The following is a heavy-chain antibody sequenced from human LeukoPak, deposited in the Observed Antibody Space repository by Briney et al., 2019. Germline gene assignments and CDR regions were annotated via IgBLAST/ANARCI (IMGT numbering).Heavy chain of an antibody. D-gene: IGHD2-2*01. CDR2: IKQDGSEK. Sequence: GGSLRLSCAASGFTFSSYWMSWVRQAPGKGLEWVASIKQDGSEKYYVDSVKGRFTISRDNAENSLYLQMNSLRAEDTAVYYCAAHCSSTSCYRWAPRSRGGYHEYFQHWGQGTLVTVSS. CDR1: GFTFSSYW. CDR3: AAHCSSTSCYRWAPRSRGGYHEYFQH. J-gene: IGHJ1*01. V-gene: IGHV3-7*01.